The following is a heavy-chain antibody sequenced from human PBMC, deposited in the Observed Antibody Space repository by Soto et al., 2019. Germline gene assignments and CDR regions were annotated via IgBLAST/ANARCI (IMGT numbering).Heavy chain of an antibody. Sequence: QVQLQESGPGLVKPSETLSLTCTVSGGSISGYYWSRIRQPAGKRLEWIGRIYASGNTNKNPSLNGRVTMSVDTSKNQFSLRLNSVTAADTAVYYCARVGRTRATVTTDAFDVWGQGTKVTVSS. J-gene: IGHJ3*01. CDR3: ARVGRTRATVTTDAFDV. CDR2: IYASGNT. CDR1: GGSISGYY. D-gene: IGHD4-17*01. V-gene: IGHV4-4*07.